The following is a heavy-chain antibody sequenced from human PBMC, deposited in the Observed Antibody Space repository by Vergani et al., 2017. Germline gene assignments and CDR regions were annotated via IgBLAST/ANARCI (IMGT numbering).Heavy chain of an antibody. CDR3: AGEQRIVNYYDSSGYYFGDFDI. V-gene: IGHV4-39*07. D-gene: IGHD3-22*01. Sequence: QLQLQESGPGLVKPSETLSLTCTVSGGSISSSSYYWGWIRQPPGKGLEWIGRIYYSGSTYYNPSLKSRVTISVDTSKNQFSLKLSSVTAADTAVYYCAGEQRIVNYYDSSGYYFGDFDIWGQGTMVTVSS. CDR1: GGSISSSSYY. CDR2: IYYSGST. J-gene: IGHJ3*02.